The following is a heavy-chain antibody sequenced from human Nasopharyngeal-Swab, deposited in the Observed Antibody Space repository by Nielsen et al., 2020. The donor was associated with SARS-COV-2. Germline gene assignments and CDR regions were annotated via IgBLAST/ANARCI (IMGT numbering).Heavy chain of an antibody. CDR2: IWYDGSNK. V-gene: IGHV3-33*01. Sequence: GESLKISCAAYGFTFSSYGMDWVRQAPGKGLEWVAVIWYDGSNKYYADSVKGRFTISRDNSKNTLYLQMNSLRAEDTAVYYCARDHSPTYITIFGVGFSWFDPWGQGTLVTVSS. J-gene: IGHJ5*02. D-gene: IGHD3-3*01. CDR1: GFTFSSYG. CDR3: ARDHSPTYITIFGVGFSWFDP.